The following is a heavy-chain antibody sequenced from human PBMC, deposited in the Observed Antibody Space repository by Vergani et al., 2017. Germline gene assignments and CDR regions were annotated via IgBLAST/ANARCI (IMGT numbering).Heavy chain of an antibody. Sequence: VQLVESGGGLVKPGGSLRLSCAASGFTFSSYSMNWVRQAPGKGLEWVSSISSSSSYIYYADSVKGRFTISRDNAKNSLYLLMNSLRAEDTAVYYCARDSIRLTCDYWGQGTLVTVSS. V-gene: IGHV3-21*01. CDR3: ARDSIRLTCDY. D-gene: IGHD3-3*01. J-gene: IGHJ4*02. CDR1: GFTFSSYS. CDR2: ISSSSSYI.